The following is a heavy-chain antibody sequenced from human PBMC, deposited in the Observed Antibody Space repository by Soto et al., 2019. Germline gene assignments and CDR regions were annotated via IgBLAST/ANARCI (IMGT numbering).Heavy chain of an antibody. Sequence: ASVKVSCKASGYTFTSYDINWVRQATGQGLEWMGWMNPNSGNTGYAQKFQGRVTMTRNTSISTAYMELSSLRSEDTAVYYCARPTRQGYSYGYYYYGMDVWGQGXTVTVYS. CDR1: GYTFTSYD. D-gene: IGHD5-18*01. V-gene: IGHV1-8*01. CDR2: MNPNSGNT. CDR3: ARPTRQGYSYGYYYYGMDV. J-gene: IGHJ6*02.